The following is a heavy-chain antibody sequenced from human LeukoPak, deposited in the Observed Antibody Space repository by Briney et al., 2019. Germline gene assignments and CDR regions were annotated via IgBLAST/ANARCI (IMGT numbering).Heavy chain of an antibody. CDR3: ARLLARITIFGVARPDY. V-gene: IGHV4-39*01. CDR2: IYYSGST. J-gene: IGHJ4*02. D-gene: IGHD3-3*01. CDR1: GGSISSSSYY. Sequence: SETLSLTCTVSGGSISSSSYYWGWIRQPPGKGLEWIGSIYYSGSTYYNPSLKGRVTISVDTSKNQFSLKLSSVTAADTAVYYCARLLARITIFGVARPDYWGQGTLVTVSS.